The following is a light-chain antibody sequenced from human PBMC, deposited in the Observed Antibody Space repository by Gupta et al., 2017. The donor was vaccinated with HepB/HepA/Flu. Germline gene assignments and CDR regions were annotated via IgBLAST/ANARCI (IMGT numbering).Light chain of an antibody. Sequence: EIVLTQSPGTLSLSPGERATLSCSTSQSVRDRQLAWYQQNPGQAPRLLIYAVSSRATGVPDRVSGSGSGTDFTLTISRLDPEDFAVYYCQHKDSLTWTFGQGTKVEI. CDR1: QSVRDRQ. CDR3: QHKDSLTWT. V-gene: IGKV3-20*01. CDR2: AVS. J-gene: IGKJ1*01.